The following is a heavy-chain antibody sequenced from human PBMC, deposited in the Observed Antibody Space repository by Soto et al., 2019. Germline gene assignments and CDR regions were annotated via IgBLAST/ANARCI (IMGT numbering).Heavy chain of an antibody. D-gene: IGHD2-2*01. J-gene: IGHJ4*02. CDR1: GGTFSSYG. CDR2: ISAYNGNT. Sequence: VSVKVSCKASGGTFSSYGISWVRQAPGQGLEWMGWISAYNGNTNYAQKLQGRVTMTTDTSTSTAYMELRSLRSDDTAVYYCAKMGYCSSTSCATNSFDYWGQGALVTVSS. V-gene: IGHV1-18*01. CDR3: AKMGYCSSTSCATNSFDY.